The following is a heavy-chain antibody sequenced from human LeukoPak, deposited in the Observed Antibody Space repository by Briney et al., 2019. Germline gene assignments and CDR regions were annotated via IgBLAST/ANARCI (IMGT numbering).Heavy chain of an antibody. J-gene: IGHJ4*02. CDR1: GYTFTRYY. V-gene: IGHV1-2*02. CDR3: ASPIAAAGTGFDY. CDR2: INPNSGGT. D-gene: IGHD6-13*01. Sequence: GASVKVSCKASGYTFTRYYMHWVRQAPGQGLEWTGWINPNSGGTNYAQKFQGRVTMTRDTSISTAYMELSRLRSDDTAVYYCASPIAAAGTGFDYWGQGTLVTVSS.